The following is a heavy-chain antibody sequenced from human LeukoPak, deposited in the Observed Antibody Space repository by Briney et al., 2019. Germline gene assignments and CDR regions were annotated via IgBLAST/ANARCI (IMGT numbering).Heavy chain of an antibody. CDR1: GGSISSSSYY. CDR3: ASRLCSGGSCYEDY. D-gene: IGHD2-15*01. V-gene: IGHV4-39*01. CDR2: IYYSEST. J-gene: IGHJ4*02. Sequence: SETLSLTCTVSGGSISSSSYYWCWIRQPPGKGLEWIGSIYYSESTYYNPSLKSRVTISVDTSKNQFSLKLSSVTAADTAVYYCASRLCSGGSCYEDYWGQGTLVTVSS.